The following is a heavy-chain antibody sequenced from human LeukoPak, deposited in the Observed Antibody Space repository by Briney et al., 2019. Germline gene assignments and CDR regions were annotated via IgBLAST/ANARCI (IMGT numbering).Heavy chain of an antibody. Sequence: GGSLRLSCAASGFTFSSYAMHWVRQAPGKGLEWVAVISYDRSNKYYADSVKGRFTISRDNSKNTLYLQMNSLRAEDTAVYYCARDGHYYDSSGYLDYWGQGTLVTVSS. CDR3: ARDGHYYDSSGYLDY. V-gene: IGHV3-30-3*01. CDR1: GFTFSSYA. D-gene: IGHD3-22*01. CDR2: ISYDRSNK. J-gene: IGHJ4*02.